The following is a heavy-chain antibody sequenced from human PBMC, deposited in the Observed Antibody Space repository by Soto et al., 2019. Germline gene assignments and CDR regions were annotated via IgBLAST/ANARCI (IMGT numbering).Heavy chain of an antibody. Sequence: QVQLVESGGGVVQPGRSLRLSCAASGFTFSSYAMQWVRQAPGKGLEWVAVISYDGSNKYYADAVKGRFTISRDNSKNTLYLQMNSLRAEDTAVYYCARAANVLRYFDWLINPDYWGQGTLVTASS. D-gene: IGHD3-9*01. CDR3: ARAANVLRYFDWLINPDY. CDR2: ISYDGSNK. CDR1: GFTFSSYA. J-gene: IGHJ4*02. V-gene: IGHV3-30-3*01.